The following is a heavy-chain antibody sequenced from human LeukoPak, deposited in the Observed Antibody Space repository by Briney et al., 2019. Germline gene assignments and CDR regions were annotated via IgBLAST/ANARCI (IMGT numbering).Heavy chain of an antibody. D-gene: IGHD2-21*01. Sequence: GESLRLSCVVSGFTFRSHAMSWVRQAPEKGLEFVSGIYENGGTTYYADSVKGRFSISRDNSKNTLYLQMDSLRGEDTAVYYCAKDFRIGYSAHFDYWGQGALVTVSS. V-gene: IGHV3-23*01. CDR3: AKDFRIGYSAHFDY. CDR2: IYENGGTT. CDR1: GFTFRSHA. J-gene: IGHJ4*02.